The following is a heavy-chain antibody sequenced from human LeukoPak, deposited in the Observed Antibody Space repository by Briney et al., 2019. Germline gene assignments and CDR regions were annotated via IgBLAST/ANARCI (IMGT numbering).Heavy chain of an antibody. D-gene: IGHD3-22*01. CDR2: INPSGGGT. Sequence: ASVKVSCKASGYSFTNYYIHWVRQAPGQGLEWMGRINPSGGGTSYAQKFQGRVTMTRDMSTSTVYMELSSLRSEDTAVYYCARGENYYDSSGYYGGDDAFDIWGQGTMVTVSS. J-gene: IGHJ3*02. CDR1: GYSFTNYY. V-gene: IGHV1-46*01. CDR3: ARGENYYDSSGYYGGDDAFDI.